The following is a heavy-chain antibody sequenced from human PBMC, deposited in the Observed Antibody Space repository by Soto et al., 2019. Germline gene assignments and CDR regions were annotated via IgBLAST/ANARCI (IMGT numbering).Heavy chain of an antibody. CDR2: IRNQTYSETT. V-gene: IGHV3-49*04. Sequence: GGSLRLSCTASVLTFGNYAISWVRQAPGKGLEWVGLIRNQTYSETTQYAPSLKGRFTISRDDSNSIAYLQMSSLQVDDSAVYYCTGAVSPGMSYFLDSWGQGLLVTAS. CDR1: VLTFGNYA. J-gene: IGHJ4*02. D-gene: IGHD4-17*01. CDR3: TGAVSPGMSYFLDS.